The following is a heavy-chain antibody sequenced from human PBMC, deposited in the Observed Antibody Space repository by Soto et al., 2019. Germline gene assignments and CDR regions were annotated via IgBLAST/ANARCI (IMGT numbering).Heavy chain of an antibody. D-gene: IGHD6-19*01. CDR1: GFTFSSYW. Sequence: GGSLRLSCAASGFTFSSYWMTWVRQAPGKGLEWVANIKQDGSEKYYVDSVKGRFTISRDNAKNSLYLQMNSLRAEDTAVYYCARHGSSGWPDDAFDIWGQGTMVTVSS. V-gene: IGHV3-7*01. CDR3: ARHGSSGWPDDAFDI. CDR2: IKQDGSEK. J-gene: IGHJ3*02.